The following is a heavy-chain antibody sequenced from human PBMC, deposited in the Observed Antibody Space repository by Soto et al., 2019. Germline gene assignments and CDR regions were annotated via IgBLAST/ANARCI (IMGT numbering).Heavy chain of an antibody. CDR3: ARDGDYCGGDCWFDP. V-gene: IGHV4-31*03. J-gene: IGHJ5*02. Sequence: SETLSLTCTVSGGSMSSGGYYWSWIRQHPGKGLEWIGYIYYSGSTYYNPSLKSRVTISVDTSKNQFSLKLSSVTAADTAVYYCARDGDYCGGDCWFDPWGQGTLVTVSS. CDR2: IYYSGST. D-gene: IGHD2-21*01. CDR1: GGSMSSGGYY.